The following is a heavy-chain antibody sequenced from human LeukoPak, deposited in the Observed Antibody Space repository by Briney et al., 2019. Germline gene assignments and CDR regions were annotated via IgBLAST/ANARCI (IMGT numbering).Heavy chain of an antibody. Sequence: PSETLSLTCTVSGGSISSGGYYWSWIRQHPGKGLEWIGYIYYSGSTYYNPSLKSRVTISVDTSKNQFSLKLSSVTAADTAVYYCARYSVVVITSKSGFGYWGQGTLVTVSS. J-gene: IGHJ4*02. CDR2: IYYSGST. V-gene: IGHV4-31*03. CDR3: ARYSVVVITSKSGFGY. D-gene: IGHD3-22*01. CDR1: GGSISSGGYY.